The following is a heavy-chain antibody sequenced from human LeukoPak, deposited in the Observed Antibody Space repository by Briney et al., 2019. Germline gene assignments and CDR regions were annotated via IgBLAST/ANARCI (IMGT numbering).Heavy chain of an antibody. CDR3: ARVWYRNYYYYYYYMDV. J-gene: IGHJ6*03. CDR1: GGSFSGYY. CDR2: INHSGST. D-gene: IGHD5-24*01. Sequence: SETLSLTCAVYGGSFSGYYWSWIRQPPGKGLEWIGEINHSGSTNYNPSLKSRVTISVDTSKNQFSLKLSSVTAADTAVYYCARVWYRNYYYYYYYMDVWGKGTTVTVSS. V-gene: IGHV4-34*01.